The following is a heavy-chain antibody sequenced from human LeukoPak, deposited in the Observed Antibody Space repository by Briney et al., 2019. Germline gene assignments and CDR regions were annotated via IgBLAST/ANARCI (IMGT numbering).Heavy chain of an antibody. CDR1: GGTFSSYA. Sequence: RGASVKVSCKASGGTFSSYAISWVRQAPGQGLEWMGGIIPIFGIANYAQKFQGRVTITADESTSTAYMELSSLRSEDTAVYYCARIAYCSSTSCYAGWFDPWGQGTLVTVSS. CDR3: ARIAYCSSTSCYAGWFDP. CDR2: IIPIFGIA. V-gene: IGHV1-69*13. J-gene: IGHJ5*02. D-gene: IGHD2-2*01.